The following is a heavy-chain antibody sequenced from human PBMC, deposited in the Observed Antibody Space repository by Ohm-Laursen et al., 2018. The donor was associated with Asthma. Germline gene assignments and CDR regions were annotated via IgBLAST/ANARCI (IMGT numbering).Heavy chain of an antibody. J-gene: IGHJ6*02. CDR1: GFTFSSYA. D-gene: IGHD3-3*01. V-gene: IGHV3-30*03. CDR3: ARENDDYDFWSGYPRGYYGMDV. Sequence: SLRLSCAASGFTFSSYAMSWVRQAPGKGLEWVAVISSDGSNQYYGDSVKGRFTISRDNSKKMVYLQMNSLRAEDTAVYYCARENDDYDFWSGYPRGYYGMDVWGQGTTVTVSS. CDR2: ISSDGSNQ.